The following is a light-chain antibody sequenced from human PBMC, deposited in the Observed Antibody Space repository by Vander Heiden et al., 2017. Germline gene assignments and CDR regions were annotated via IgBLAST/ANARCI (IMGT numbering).Light chain of an antibody. V-gene: IGKV1-39*01. CDR2: TAY. J-gene: IGKJ2*01. Sequence: DIQMAQSPSSLSASIGDGVTITCRASQRIDSSLNWFQQKPGKAPKLLIYTAYSLQSGVPSRFNGSGSATEFTLTISRLQAEDFATYFCQQCHSAPYTFGPGTKVEMK. CDR1: QRIDSS. CDR3: QQCHSAPYT.